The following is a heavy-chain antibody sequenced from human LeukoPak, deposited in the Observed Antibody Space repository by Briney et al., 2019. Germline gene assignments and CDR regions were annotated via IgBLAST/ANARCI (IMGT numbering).Heavy chain of an antibody. CDR3: ARDHSSGLFDI. J-gene: IGHJ3*02. D-gene: IGHD6-19*01. CDR2: INPNSGGT. V-gene: IGHV1-2*02. Sequence: GASVKVSCKASGYTFTGYYMHWVRQAPGQGLEWMGWINPNSGGTSYAQKFQGRVTMTRDTSISTAYMELSRLRSDDTAVYYCARDHSSGLFDIWGQGTMVTVSS. CDR1: GYTFTGYY.